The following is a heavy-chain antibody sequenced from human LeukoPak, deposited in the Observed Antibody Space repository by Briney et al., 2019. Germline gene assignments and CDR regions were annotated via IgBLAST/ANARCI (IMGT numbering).Heavy chain of an antibody. CDR2: INHSGYT. D-gene: IGHD4-17*01. J-gene: IGHJ4*02. V-gene: IGHV4-34*01. Sequence: SETLSLTCAVSGVPFNNYYWSWVRQTPGKGLEWIGEINHSGYTNDSPSLKSRVTLSIDTSRKQFSLNLRSVTVADTGIYYCTRMTTGHDYWGQGTLVTVSS. CDR1: GVPFNNYY. CDR3: TRMTTGHDY.